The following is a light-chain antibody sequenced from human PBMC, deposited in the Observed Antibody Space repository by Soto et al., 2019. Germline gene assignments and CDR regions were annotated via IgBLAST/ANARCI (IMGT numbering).Light chain of an antibody. V-gene: IGKV1-5*01. CDR3: QQYDSYPRT. CDR1: QSVGGS. Sequence: DIQMTQSPSTLSASVGDRVTITCRASQSVGGSLAWYQQKAGRAPKPLIYGASSLQSGVPSRFSGSGSGTEFTLTISSLQPDDFATYFCQQYDSYPRTFGQGTKVEIK. J-gene: IGKJ1*01. CDR2: GAS.